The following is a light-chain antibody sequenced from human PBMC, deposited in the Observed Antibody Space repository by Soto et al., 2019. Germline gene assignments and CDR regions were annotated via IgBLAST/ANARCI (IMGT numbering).Light chain of an antibody. J-gene: IGKJ2*01. Sequence: DIQMTQSPSTLSASVGDRVTNTCRASQSISSWLAWYQQKPGKAPKLLIYDASSLESGGPSRFSGSGSGTEFTLTISSLQPDDFATYYCQQYNSYLYTFGQGTKVDIK. CDR3: QQYNSYLYT. CDR1: QSISSW. V-gene: IGKV1-5*01. CDR2: DAS.